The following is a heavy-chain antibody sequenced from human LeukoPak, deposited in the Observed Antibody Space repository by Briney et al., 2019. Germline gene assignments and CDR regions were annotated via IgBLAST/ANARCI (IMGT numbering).Heavy chain of an antibody. CDR3: ARDGAYYYDRDRGPPGEYYFDY. CDR1: GGTFSSYA. J-gene: IGHJ4*01. CDR2: IIPILGIA. Sequence: SVKVSCQASGGTFSSYAISWVRQAPGQGLEWMGRIIPILGIANYAQKFQGRVTITADKSTSTAYMELSSLRSEDTAVYFCARDGAYYYDRDRGPPGEYYFDYWGQRTLVTVSS. D-gene: IGHD3-22*01. V-gene: IGHV1-69*04.